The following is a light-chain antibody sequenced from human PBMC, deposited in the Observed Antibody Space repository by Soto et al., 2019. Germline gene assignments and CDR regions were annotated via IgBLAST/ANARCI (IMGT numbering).Light chain of an antibody. Sequence: QPVLTQPASVSGSPGQSITISCAGTNFDVGGYNYVSWYQQHPGRAPKLMIYEVSNRPSGISNHFSGSKSGNTASLTISGLQTEDEADYYCSSYTSRRTLRVFGGGTKLTVL. V-gene: IGLV2-14*01. CDR3: SSYTSRRTLRV. J-gene: IGLJ2*01. CDR2: EVS. CDR1: NFDVGGYNY.